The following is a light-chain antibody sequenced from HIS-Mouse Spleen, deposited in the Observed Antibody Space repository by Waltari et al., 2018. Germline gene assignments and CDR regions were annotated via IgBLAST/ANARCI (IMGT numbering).Light chain of an antibody. J-gene: IGLJ2*01. Sequence: QSALTQPASVSGSPGQSVTLACTGTSTGVGSYNLVSWYQQHPGKAPKLRIYEGSKRPSGVSNRFSGSKSGNTASLTISGLQAEDEADYYCCSYAGSSTYVVFGGGTKLTVL. CDR1: STGVGSYNL. CDR3: CSYAGSSTYVV. V-gene: IGLV2-23*01. CDR2: EGS.